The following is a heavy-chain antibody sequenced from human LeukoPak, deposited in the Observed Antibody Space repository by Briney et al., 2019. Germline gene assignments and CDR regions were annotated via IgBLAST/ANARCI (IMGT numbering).Heavy chain of an antibody. V-gene: IGHV3-43*02. Sequence: GESLKISCAASGFMFDDYAMHWVRQVPGRGLEWVSLISGDGVSSFADSVKGRFTISRDNAKNSLYLQMNSLRAEDTAVYYCARDYYDSSGYYLKYFQHWGQGTLVTVSS. CDR2: ISGDGVS. J-gene: IGHJ1*01. CDR1: GFMFDDYA. CDR3: ARDYYDSSGYYLKYFQH. D-gene: IGHD3-22*01.